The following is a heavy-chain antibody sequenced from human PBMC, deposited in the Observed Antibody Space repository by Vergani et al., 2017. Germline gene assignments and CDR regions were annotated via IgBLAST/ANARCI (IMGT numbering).Heavy chain of an antibody. D-gene: IGHD2-2*01. V-gene: IGHV4-31*03. Sequence: QVQLQESGPGLVKPSQTLSLTCTVSGGSISSGGYYWSWIRHHPGKGLEWIGYIYYRGSTYYNPSLKSRVTISVDTSKNQFSLKLSSVTAADTAVYYCARVRGYCSSTSCRLNWYFDRWSRGTLVTVYS. CDR2: IYYRGST. CDR3: ARVRGYCSSTSCRLNWYFDR. J-gene: IGHJ2*01. CDR1: GGSISSGGYY.